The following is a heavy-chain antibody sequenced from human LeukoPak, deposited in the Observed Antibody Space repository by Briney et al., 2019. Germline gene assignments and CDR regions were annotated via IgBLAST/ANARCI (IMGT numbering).Heavy chain of an antibody. Sequence: SETLSLTCTVSGVSISSGSHHWGWFRQSPGKGLEWIGSIYDSRTIYYNPSLNSRVTISAVTSKNQFSLQLNSVTAADTAVYYCARHDGRSGGTMGALDSWGQGSLVTVSS. CDR2: IYDSRTI. D-gene: IGHD4-23*01. CDR1: GVSISSGSHH. V-gene: IGHV4-39*01. CDR3: ARHDGRSGGTMGALDS. J-gene: IGHJ4*02.